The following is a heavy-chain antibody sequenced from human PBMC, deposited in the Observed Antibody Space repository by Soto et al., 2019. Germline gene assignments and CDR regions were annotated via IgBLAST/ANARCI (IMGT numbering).Heavy chain of an antibody. D-gene: IGHD1-26*01. CDR2: VYYSGRT. V-gene: IGHV4-59*01. CDR1: GGSISSYY. Sequence: QVQLQESGPGLVKPSETLSLTCTVSGGSISSYYWSWIRQPPGKGLEWIGFVYYSGRTNYNPSRMSMVTMFVEMSKNQLILRLTSVTAADTAVYYCASRLTLSTTTGDAFNIWIQGSMVTVAS. CDR3: ASRLTLSTTTGDAFNI. J-gene: IGHJ3*02.